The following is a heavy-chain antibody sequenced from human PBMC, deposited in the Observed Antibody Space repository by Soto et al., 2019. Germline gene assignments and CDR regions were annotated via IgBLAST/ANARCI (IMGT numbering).Heavy chain of an antibody. J-gene: IGHJ4*02. Sequence: ASVKVSCKASGYTFTSYDIYWVRQATGQGLEWMGWMNPNTGNSGYAQTFQGRVTVTSDTSINTVHMELSSLKSEDTAVYYCARAPFSRASYYSSHFDYWGQGTLVTVSS. CDR3: ARAPFSRASYYSSHFDY. CDR1: GYTFTSYD. D-gene: IGHD1-26*01. CDR2: MNPNTGNS. V-gene: IGHV1-8*01.